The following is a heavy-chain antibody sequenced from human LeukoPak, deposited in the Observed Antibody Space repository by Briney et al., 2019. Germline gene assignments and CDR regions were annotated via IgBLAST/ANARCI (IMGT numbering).Heavy chain of an antibody. CDR2: IKSGGDKT. J-gene: IGHJ4*02. V-gene: IGHV3-23*01. D-gene: IGHD4/OR15-4a*01. CDR3: ATRVGTNSGPFEY. Sequence: PGGSLRLSCAASGFTFKNCAMNWVRQAPGEGLAWVSSIKSGGDKTYYADSVKGRFTISRDDSRNTISLQMHSLRAEDTAVHYCATRVGTNSGPFEYWGQGILVTVSS. CDR1: GFTFKNCA.